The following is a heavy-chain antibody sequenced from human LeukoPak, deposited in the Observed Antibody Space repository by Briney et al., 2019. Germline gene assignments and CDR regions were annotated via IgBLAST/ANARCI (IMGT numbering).Heavy chain of an antibody. Sequence: SETLSLTCAVYGGSFSGYYWSWIRQPPGKGLEWIGEINHSGSTNYNPSLKSRVTISVDTSKNQFSLKLSSVTAADTAVYYCARGVDYLGQGTLVTVSS. CDR2: INHSGST. V-gene: IGHV4-34*01. J-gene: IGHJ4*02. CDR1: GGSFSGYY. CDR3: ARGVDY.